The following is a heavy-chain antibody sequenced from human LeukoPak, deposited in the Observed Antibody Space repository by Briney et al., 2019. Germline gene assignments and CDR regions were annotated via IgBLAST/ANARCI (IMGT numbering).Heavy chain of an antibody. V-gene: IGHV3-21*01. Sequence: PGGSLRPSCAASGFTFSSYSMNWVRQAPGKGLEWVSSISSSSSYIYYADSVKGRFTISRDNAKNSLYLQMNSLRAEDTAVYYCARDLGQPYYDILTGYSYYYGMDVWGQGTTVTVSS. CDR1: GFTFSSYS. J-gene: IGHJ6*02. CDR2: ISSSSSYI. CDR3: ARDLGQPYYDILTGYSYYYGMDV. D-gene: IGHD3-9*01.